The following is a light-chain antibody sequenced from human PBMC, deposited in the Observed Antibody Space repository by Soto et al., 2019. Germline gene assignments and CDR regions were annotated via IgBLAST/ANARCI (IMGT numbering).Light chain of an antibody. CDR3: QQYNSYST. V-gene: IGKV1-5*03. J-gene: IGKJ2*01. CDR1: QSISNW. Sequence: DIQMTQSPSTLSASVGDRVTITCRASQSISNWLAWYQQKPGKAPKLLIYKASTLESWVPSRFSGSRSGTEFTLTISSLQPDDFATYYCQQYNSYSTFGQGTKLEI. CDR2: KAS.